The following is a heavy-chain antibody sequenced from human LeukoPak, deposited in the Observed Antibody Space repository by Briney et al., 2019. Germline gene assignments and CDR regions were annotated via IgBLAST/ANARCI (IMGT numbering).Heavy chain of an antibody. Sequence: ASVKVSCKASGGTFSSYAISWVRQAPGQGLEWMGGIIPIFGTANYAQKLQGRVTITADKSTSTAYMELSSLRSEDTAVYYCARYGSGSYYNLYYYYYMDVWGKGTTVTVSS. CDR3: ARYGSGSYYNLYYYYYMDV. J-gene: IGHJ6*03. V-gene: IGHV1-69*06. D-gene: IGHD3-10*01. CDR2: IIPIFGTA. CDR1: GGTFSSYA.